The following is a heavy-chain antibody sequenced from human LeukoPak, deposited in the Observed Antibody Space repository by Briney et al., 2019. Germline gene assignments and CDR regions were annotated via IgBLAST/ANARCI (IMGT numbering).Heavy chain of an antibody. V-gene: IGHV3-43*02. J-gene: IGHJ4*02. D-gene: IGHD1-26*01. CDR2: ISGDGGGT. CDR3: AKSYSGSHFDY. Sequence: PGGSLRLSCAASGFTFDHYAMHWVRQAPGKGLEWVSLISGDGGGTYYADSVKGRFTISRDNSKNSLYLQMNSLRTEDTALYYGAKSYSGSHFDYWGQGTLVTVSS. CDR1: GFTFDHYA.